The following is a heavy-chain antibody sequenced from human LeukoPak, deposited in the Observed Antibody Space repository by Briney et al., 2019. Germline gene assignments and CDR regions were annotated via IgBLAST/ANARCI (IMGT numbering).Heavy chain of an antibody. V-gene: IGHV4-59*01. D-gene: IGHD1-26*01. CDR2: IYYSGST. CDR1: GGSISSYY. CDR3: ARHGPYLGRLGWFDP. J-gene: IGHJ5*02. Sequence: SETLSLTCTVSGGSISSYYWNWIRQPPGKGLEWIGYIYYSGSTNYNPSLKSRVTISVDTSKNQFSLKLSSVTAADTAVYYCARHGPYLGRLGWFDPWGQGTLVTVSS.